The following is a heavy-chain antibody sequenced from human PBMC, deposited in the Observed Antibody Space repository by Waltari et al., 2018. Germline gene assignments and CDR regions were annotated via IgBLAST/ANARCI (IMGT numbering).Heavy chain of an antibody. J-gene: IGHJ4*02. D-gene: IGHD3-3*01. CDR3: ARRRYDFWSGYYDY. CDR2: INHSGTT. CDR1: GGSFSGYY. V-gene: IGHV4-34*01. Sequence: QVQLQQWGAGLLKPSETLSLTCAVYGGSFSGYYWSWIRQPPGKGLEWIGEINHSGTTNSNPSLKSRVTISVDTSKNQFSLKLSSVTAADTAVYYCARRRYDFWSGYYDYWGQGTLVTVSS.